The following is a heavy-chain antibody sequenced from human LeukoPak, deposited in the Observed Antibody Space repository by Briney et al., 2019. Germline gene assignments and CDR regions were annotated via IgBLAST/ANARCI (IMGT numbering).Heavy chain of an antibody. D-gene: IGHD4-17*01. Sequence: ASVKVSCKASGYTFTSYAMNWVRQAPGQGLEWMGWINTNTGNPTYAQGFTGRFVFSLDTSVSTAYLQISSLKAEDTAVYYCARPIIDDYGDYGFNLDYWGQGTLVTVSS. J-gene: IGHJ4*02. CDR2: INTNTGNP. CDR3: ARPIIDDYGDYGFNLDY. CDR1: GYTFTSYA. V-gene: IGHV7-4-1*02.